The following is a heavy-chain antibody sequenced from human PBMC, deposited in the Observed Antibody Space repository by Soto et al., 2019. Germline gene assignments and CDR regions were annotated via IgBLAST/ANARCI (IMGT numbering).Heavy chain of an antibody. CDR3: VRVNLGVAARPAFDI. V-gene: IGHV1-2*02. D-gene: IGHD6-6*01. CDR1: GYTFTGYY. Sequence: ASVKVSCKASGYTFTGYYMHWVRQAPGQGREGMGWINPNSGGTNYAQKFPGRVTRTRDTSNSTAYMELSRLRSDETAVYYWVRVNLGVAARPAFDIWGQGTMVTVSS. CDR2: INPNSGGT. J-gene: IGHJ3*02.